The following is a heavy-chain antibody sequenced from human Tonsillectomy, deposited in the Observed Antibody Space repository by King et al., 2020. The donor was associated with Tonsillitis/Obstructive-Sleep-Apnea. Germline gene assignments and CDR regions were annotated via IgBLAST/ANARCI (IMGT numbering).Heavy chain of an antibody. CDR1: GFTFSPYA. CDR3: ARVYCSSASCYIPDK. J-gene: IGHJ4*02. D-gene: IGHD2-2*01. V-gene: IGHV3-30*04. Sequence: VQLVESGGGVVQPGRSLRLSCAASGFTFSPYAMHWVRQAPGKGLEWVAVISYDGSKKYYADSVKGRFTISRDNSKSMLYLQMNSLRVEDTALYYCARVYCSSASCYIPDKWGQGTLVTVSS. CDR2: ISYDGSKK.